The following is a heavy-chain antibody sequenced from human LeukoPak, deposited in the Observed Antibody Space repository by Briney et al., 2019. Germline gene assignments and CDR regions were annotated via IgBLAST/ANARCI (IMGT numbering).Heavy chain of an antibody. CDR2: ISGGGGVT. CDR3: AKDSRYNSNWKTGDY. D-gene: IGHD6-13*01. CDR1: GFTFSSYA. J-gene: IGHJ4*02. V-gene: IGHV3-23*01. Sequence: GGSLRLSCAASGFTFSSYAMSWVRQAPGKGLEWVSSISGGGGVTYYSNSVKGRFTISKDNSKTTLYLQMNSLRAEDTAVYYCAKDSRYNSNWKTGDYWGQGTLVTVSS.